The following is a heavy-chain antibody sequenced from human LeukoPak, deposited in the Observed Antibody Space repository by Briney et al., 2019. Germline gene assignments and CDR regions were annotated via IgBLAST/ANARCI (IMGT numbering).Heavy chain of an antibody. J-gene: IGHJ4*02. CDR3: ARRIVAVAGRMPGFDY. V-gene: IGHV5-51*01. CDR1: GYSFTSYW. Sequence: GESLKISCKGSGYSFTSYWIGWVRQMPGKGLEWMGIIYPGDSDTRYSPSFQGQVTISADKSISTAYLQWSSLKASDTAMYYCARRIVAVAGRMPGFDYWGQGTLVTVSS. D-gene: IGHD6-19*01. CDR2: IYPGDSDT.